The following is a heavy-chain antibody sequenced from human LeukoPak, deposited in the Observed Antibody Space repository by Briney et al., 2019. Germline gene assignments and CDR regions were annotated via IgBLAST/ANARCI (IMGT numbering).Heavy chain of an antibody. CDR3: ARTQLGIAVDH. D-gene: IGHD7-27*01. Sequence: PSDTLSLTCAVSGYSISSSNWWGWIRQPPGKGLEWIGAVTYSGTAFYNPSLKSRVTMFVDTSMNQFSLKLNSVTAADSAMYFCARTQLGIAVDHWGQGTLVTVSS. CDR2: VTYSGTA. V-gene: IGHV4-28*01. CDR1: GYSISSSNW. J-gene: IGHJ4*02.